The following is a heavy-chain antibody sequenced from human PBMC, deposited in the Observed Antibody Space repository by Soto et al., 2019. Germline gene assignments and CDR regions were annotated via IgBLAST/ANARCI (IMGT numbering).Heavy chain of an antibody. D-gene: IGHD3-16*01. CDR3: ARDPARALDLGRSQYYFDY. CDR2: ISSSSSYI. CDR1: GFTFSSYS. J-gene: IGHJ4*02. Sequence: GGSLRLSCAASGFTFSSYSMNWVRQAPGKGLEWVSSISSSSSYIYYADSVKGRFTISRDNAKNQLYLQMNSLRAEDTAVYYCARDPARALDLGRSQYYFDYWGQGTLVTVSS. V-gene: IGHV3-21*01.